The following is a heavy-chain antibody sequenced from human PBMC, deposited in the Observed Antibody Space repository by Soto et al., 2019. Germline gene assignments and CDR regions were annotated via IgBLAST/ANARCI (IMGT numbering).Heavy chain of an antibody. CDR3: TKGYYGSGSSYFDY. CDR1: GFTVAESA. V-gene: IGHV3-9*01. D-gene: IGHD3-10*01. CDR2: ISWNRRSI. Sequence: EVQWVESGGGLVQPGGSLRLSCAASGFTVAESAMHWVRQAPGKGLEWVSGISWNRRSIDYADSVKGRFTISRDNAKNSLFLQMNSLRPEDTALYYCTKGYYGSGSSYFDYWSRGALVTVSS. J-gene: IGHJ4*02.